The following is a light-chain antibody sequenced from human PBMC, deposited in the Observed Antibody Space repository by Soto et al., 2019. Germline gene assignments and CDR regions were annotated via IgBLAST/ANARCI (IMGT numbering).Light chain of an antibody. CDR3: LLPYSNAWV. CDR1: TGTVTSGHY. CDR2: DTS. J-gene: IGLJ3*02. Sequence: QAVVTQDTSMSVSPGRTVTLTCGASTGTVTSGHYPYWFQQKPGQAPRTLIYDTSNKQSWTPARFSGSRLGGKAALTLSGAQPEDESDYYCLLPYSNAWVFGGGTKLTVL. V-gene: IGLV7-46*01.